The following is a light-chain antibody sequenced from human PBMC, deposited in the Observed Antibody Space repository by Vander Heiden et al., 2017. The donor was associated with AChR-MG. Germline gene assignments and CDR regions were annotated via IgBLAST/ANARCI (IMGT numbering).Light chain of an antibody. CDR2: EVT. CDR1: SSDIGSHHL. CDR3: CSYAGSSAFVV. V-gene: IGLV2-23*02. Sequence: QSALTQPAPVSGSPGQSITIPCTGTSSDIGSHHLVSWYQLHPGKAPKLIINEVTKRPSGVSTRFSGSKSDNTASLTISGLQAEDEADYFCCSYAGSSAFVVFGGGTKLTVL. J-gene: IGLJ2*01.